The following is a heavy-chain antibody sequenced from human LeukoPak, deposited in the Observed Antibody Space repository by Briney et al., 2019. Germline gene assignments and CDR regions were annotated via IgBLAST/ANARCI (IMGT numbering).Heavy chain of an antibody. D-gene: IGHD6-13*01. J-gene: IGHJ4*02. V-gene: IGHV4-39*01. CDR3: ARHAGGISATGTRPFDY. CDR2: IYYSGRT. Sequence: SETLSLTCTVSGASFRSSTYYWGWIRQPPGKGLEWIGSIYYSGRTYYNQSLKSRVTMSVDTSKNQFSLKLSSVTAADTAVYYCARHAGGISATGTRPFDYWGQGTLVTVSS. CDR1: GASFRSSTYY.